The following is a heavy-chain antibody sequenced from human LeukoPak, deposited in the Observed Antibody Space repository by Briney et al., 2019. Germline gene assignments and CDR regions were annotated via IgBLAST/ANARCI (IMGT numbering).Heavy chain of an antibody. CDR3: ARGYYDILTGYYERWFDP. V-gene: IGHV3-21*01. CDR2: IASSTSSNI. CDR1: GFXFSSYS. Sequence: GGSLRLSCAASGFXFSSYSINWVRQAPGKGPEWISSIASSTSSNIYYADSVKGRFTISRDNAKNALYLQMNSLRAEDTAVYYCARGYYDILTGYYERWFDPWGQGSLVTVSS. D-gene: IGHD3-9*01. J-gene: IGHJ5*02.